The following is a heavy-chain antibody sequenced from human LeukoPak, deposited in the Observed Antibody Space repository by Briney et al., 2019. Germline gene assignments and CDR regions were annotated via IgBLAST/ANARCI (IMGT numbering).Heavy chain of an antibody. CDR2: IYTSGST. CDR3: ARDPGSGWYGVDY. J-gene: IGHJ4*02. D-gene: IGHD6-19*01. V-gene: IGHV4-61*02. Sequence: PSQTLSLTCTVSGGSISSGSYYWSWIRQPAGKGLEWIGRIYTSGSTNYNPSLKSRVTISVDTSKNQFSLKLSSVTAADTAVYDCARDPGSGWYGVDYWAQGTLVTVSS. CDR1: GGSISSGSYY.